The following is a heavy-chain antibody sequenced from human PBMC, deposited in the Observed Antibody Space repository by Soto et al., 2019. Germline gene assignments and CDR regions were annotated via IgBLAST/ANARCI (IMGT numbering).Heavy chain of an antibody. CDR3: ARRTGGALIDY. CDR1: SGSISSSNW. J-gene: IGHJ4*02. Sequence: QVQLQESGPGLVKPSGTLSLTCAVSSGSISSSNWWSWVRQPPGKGLEWIGEIYHSGSTNYKPSRKSPVTLSVDKSKNQFSLKLSSVTAADTAVYYCARRTGGALIDYWGRGTLVTVSS. CDR2: IYHSGST. V-gene: IGHV4-4*02. D-gene: IGHD1-1*01.